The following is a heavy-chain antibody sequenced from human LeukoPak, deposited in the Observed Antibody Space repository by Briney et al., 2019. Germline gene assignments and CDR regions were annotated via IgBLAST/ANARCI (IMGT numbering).Heavy chain of an antibody. J-gene: IGHJ6*02. CDR3: ARPSLLGDYGSGKNHYYYYYGMDV. D-gene: IGHD3-10*01. CDR1: GYTFTSYD. Sequence: ASVKVSCKASGYTFTSYDINWVRQATGQGLEWMGWMNPNSGNTGYAQKFQGRVTMTRNTSISTAYMELSSLRSEDTAVYYCARPSLLGDYGSGKNHYYYYYGMDVWGQGTTVTVSS. CDR2: MNPNSGNT. V-gene: IGHV1-8*01.